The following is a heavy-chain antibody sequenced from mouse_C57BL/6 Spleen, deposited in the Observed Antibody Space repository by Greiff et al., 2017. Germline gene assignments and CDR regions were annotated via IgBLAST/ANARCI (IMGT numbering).Heavy chain of an antibody. CDR2: ISSGSSTI. J-gene: IGHJ4*01. Sequence: EVKLMESGGGLVKPGGSLKLSCAASGFTFSDYGMHWVRQAPEKGLEWVAYISSGSSTIYYADTVKGRFTISRDNAKNTLFLQMTSLRSEDTAMYYCARLLLYDYGDGAMDYWGQGTSVTVSS. CDR1: GFTFSDYG. V-gene: IGHV5-17*01. CDR3: ARLLLYDYGDGAMDY. D-gene: IGHD2-4*01.